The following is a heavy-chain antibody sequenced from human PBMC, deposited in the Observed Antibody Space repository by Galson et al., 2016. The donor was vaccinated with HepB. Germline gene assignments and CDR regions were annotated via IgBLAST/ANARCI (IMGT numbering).Heavy chain of an antibody. Sequence: SLRLSCAASGFSFNSYGMHWVRQATDKGLEWVAFIWHDGSNKYYADSVKGRFTISRDNSKNTLYLQMNSLRAEDTAVYHCAKDPSSGWYKYYHGMDVWGQGTTVTVSS. CDR3: AKDPSSGWYKYYHGMDV. CDR1: GFSFNSYG. CDR2: IWHDGSNK. V-gene: IGHV3-33*06. D-gene: IGHD6-19*01. J-gene: IGHJ6*02.